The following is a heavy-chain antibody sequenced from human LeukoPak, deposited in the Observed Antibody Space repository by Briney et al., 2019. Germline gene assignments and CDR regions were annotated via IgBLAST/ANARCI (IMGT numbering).Heavy chain of an antibody. Sequence: VGSLRLSCAASGFTFSDYYMSWIRQAPGKGLEWVSYISSSGSTIHYADSVKGRFTISRDNAKNSLYLQMNSLRAEDTAVYYCARDSSGLPLDIWGQGTMVTVSS. CDR2: ISSSGSTI. D-gene: IGHD3-22*01. CDR1: GFTFSDYY. J-gene: IGHJ3*02. V-gene: IGHV3-11*01. CDR3: ARDSSGLPLDI.